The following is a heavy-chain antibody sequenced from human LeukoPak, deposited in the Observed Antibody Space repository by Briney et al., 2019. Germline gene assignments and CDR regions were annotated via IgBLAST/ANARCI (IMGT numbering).Heavy chain of an antibody. J-gene: IGHJ5*02. V-gene: IGHV1-69*06. CDR1: GGTFSSYA. CDR3: ARDRLLWFGELLLGNNWFDP. CDR2: IIPIFGTA. Sequence: GASVKVSCKASGGTFSSYAISWVRQAPGQGLEWMGGIIPIFGTANYAQKFQGRVTITADKSTSTAYMELSSLRSEDTAVYYCARDRLLWFGELLLGNNWFDPWGQGTLVTVSS. D-gene: IGHD3-10*01.